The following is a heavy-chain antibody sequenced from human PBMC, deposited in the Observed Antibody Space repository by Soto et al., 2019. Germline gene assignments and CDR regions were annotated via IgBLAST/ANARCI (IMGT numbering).Heavy chain of an antibody. Sequence: SETLSLTCTVSGGSISSSSYYWGWIRQPPGKGLEWIGSIYYSGSTYYNPSLKSRVTISVDTSKNQFSLKLSSVTAADTAVYCWGGPARKRVVTFGYWGQGTRVNVPS. V-gene: IGHV4-39*01. CDR2: IYYSGST. CDR3: GGPARKRVVTFGY. J-gene: IGHJ4*01. CDR1: GGSISSSSYY. D-gene: IGHD3-3*01.